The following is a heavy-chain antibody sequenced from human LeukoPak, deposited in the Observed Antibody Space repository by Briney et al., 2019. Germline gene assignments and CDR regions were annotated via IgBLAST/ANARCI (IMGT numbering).Heavy chain of an antibody. CDR2: IGYDGTKT. CDR3: AKDRGSWSYGGFDY. J-gene: IGHJ4*02. Sequence: GGSLRLSCASSGFTFRTYGMHWVRQAPGKGLEWVTFIGYDGTKTDYIDSVKGRFTISRDNSKNTLYLQMTSLRIEDTAVYYCAKDRGSWSYGGFDYWGQGILVTVSS. CDR1: GFTFRTYG. D-gene: IGHD1-26*01. V-gene: IGHV3-30*02.